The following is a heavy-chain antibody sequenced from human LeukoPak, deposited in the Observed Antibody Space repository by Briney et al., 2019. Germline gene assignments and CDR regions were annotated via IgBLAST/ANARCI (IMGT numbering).Heavy chain of an antibody. Sequence: GESLKISCKGSGYSFTNYWMGWVRQMPGKGLEWMGIIYPGDSDTRYSPSLQGQVTISADKSISTAYLQWSSLKASDTAMYYCATLHQTSAAIHYWGQGTLVTVSS. CDR1: GYSFTNYW. D-gene: IGHD6-13*01. J-gene: IGHJ4*02. V-gene: IGHV5-51*01. CDR2: IYPGDSDT. CDR3: ATLHQTSAAIHY.